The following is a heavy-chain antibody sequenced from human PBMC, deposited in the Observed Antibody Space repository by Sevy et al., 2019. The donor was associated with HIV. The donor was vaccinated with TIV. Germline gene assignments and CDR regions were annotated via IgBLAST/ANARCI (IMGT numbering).Heavy chain of an antibody. V-gene: IGHV3-7*01. J-gene: IGHJ6*02. Sequence: GGSLRLSCAASGFTFSSYWMSWVRQAPGKGLEWVANIKQDGSEKYYVDSVKVRFTISRDNAKNSLYLQMNSLRAEDTAVYYCAKASAAEGDYYGMDVWGQGTTVTVSS. CDR1: GFTFSSYW. CDR3: AKASAAEGDYYGMDV. CDR2: IKQDGSEK. D-gene: IGHD6-25*01.